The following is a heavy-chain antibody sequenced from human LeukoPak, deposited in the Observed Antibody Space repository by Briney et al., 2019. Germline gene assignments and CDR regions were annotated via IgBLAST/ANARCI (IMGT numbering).Heavy chain of an antibody. CDR2: ISSDGGSP. CDR1: GFTFSSYA. CDR3: AREYCSGGRCQYYFDY. J-gene: IGHJ4*02. D-gene: IGHD2-15*01. V-gene: IGHV3-64*01. Sequence: PGGSLRLSCAAPGFTFSSYAMHWVRQAPGKGLEYVSGISSDGGSPFHVHSVKGRFTISRDNSKNTLYLQMGSLRAEDMAVYYCAREYCSGGRCQYYFDYWGQGTLVTVSS.